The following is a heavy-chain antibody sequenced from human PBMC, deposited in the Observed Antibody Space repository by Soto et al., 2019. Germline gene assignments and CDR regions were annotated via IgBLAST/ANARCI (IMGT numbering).Heavy chain of an antibody. Sequence: SVKVSCKASGGTFSSYAISWVRQAPGQGLEWMGGIIPIFGTANYAQKFQGRVTITADESTSTAYMELSSLRSEDTAVYYCARGVSLVVPAAFDYWGQGTLVTVSS. D-gene: IGHD2-2*01. V-gene: IGHV1-69*13. CDR2: IIPIFGTA. J-gene: IGHJ4*02. CDR1: GGTFSSYA. CDR3: ARGVSLVVPAAFDY.